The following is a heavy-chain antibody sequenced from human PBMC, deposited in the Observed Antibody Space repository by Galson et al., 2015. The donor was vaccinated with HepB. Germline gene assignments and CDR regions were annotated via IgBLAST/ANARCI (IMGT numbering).Heavy chain of an antibody. D-gene: IGHD5-18*01. CDR1: GFTFSSYS. CDR2: ISSSSSTI. V-gene: IGHV3-48*01. Sequence: SLRLSCAASGFTFSSYSMNWVRQAPGKGLEWVSYISSSSSTIYYADSVKSRFTISRDNAKNSLYLQMNSLRAEDTAVYYCAREQAAVAGDSSRIFYYYGMDVWGQGTTVTVSS. CDR3: AREQAAVAGDSSRIFYYYGMDV. J-gene: IGHJ6*02.